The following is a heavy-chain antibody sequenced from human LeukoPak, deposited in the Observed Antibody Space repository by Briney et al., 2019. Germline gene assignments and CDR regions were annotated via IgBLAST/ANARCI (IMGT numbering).Heavy chain of an antibody. V-gene: IGHV3-21*01. CDR2: ISSSSSYI. Sequence: GGSLRLSCAASGFTFSSYSMNWVRQAPGKGLEWVSSISSSSSYIYYADSVKGRFTISRDNAKNSLYLQMDSLRAEDTAVYYCARDGITMRILEYWGQGTLVTVSS. CDR3: ARDGITMRILEY. D-gene: IGHD3-10*01. J-gene: IGHJ4*02. CDR1: GFTFSSYS.